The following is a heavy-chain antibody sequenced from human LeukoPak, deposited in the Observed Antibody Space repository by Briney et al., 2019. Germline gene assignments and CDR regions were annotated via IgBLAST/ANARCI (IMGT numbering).Heavy chain of an antibody. V-gene: IGHV4-59*01. CDR2: ISNSGIT. CDR1: GGSISSYY. J-gene: IGHJ4*02. Sequence: PSETLSLTCTVSGGSISSYYWNWIRQPPGQGLEWIGYISNSGITKYNPSLKSRVTISLETSRNQFSLRLTSVTAADTAVYYCAKASVTTAVVFDSGGQGTQVAVSS. D-gene: IGHD4-23*01. CDR3: AKASVTTAVVFDS.